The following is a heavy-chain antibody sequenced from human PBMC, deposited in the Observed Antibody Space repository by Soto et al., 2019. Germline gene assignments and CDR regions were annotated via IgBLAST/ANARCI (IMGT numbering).Heavy chain of an antibody. Sequence: LSLTCSASGGSIRNMKYYWGWVRQPPGKGLEWVGSVYYDGDAYYSPTLRSRASISVDTSKNQFSLRLTSVTTKDTAVYYCARIAFYNGSSRSDLWGQGSLVTVSS. CDR2: VYYDGDA. CDR3: ARIAFYNGSSRSDL. J-gene: IGHJ4*02. V-gene: IGHV4-39*01. CDR1: GGSIRNMKYY. D-gene: IGHD1-1*01.